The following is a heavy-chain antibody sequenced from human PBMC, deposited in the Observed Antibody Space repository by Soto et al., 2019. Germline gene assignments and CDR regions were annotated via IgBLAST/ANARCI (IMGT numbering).Heavy chain of an antibody. J-gene: IGHJ4*02. Sequence: PSETPSLTCAVCGGSFSGSYWAWIRQHPGKGLEWIGEINHSGSTNYNPSLKSRVTMSVDTSKNQFSLKLSSVTAADTAVYYCARLGYCSGGSCYLLDYWGQGTLVTVSS. CDR1: GGSFSGSY. V-gene: IGHV4-34*01. CDR3: ARLGYCSGGSCYLLDY. D-gene: IGHD2-15*01. CDR2: INHSGST.